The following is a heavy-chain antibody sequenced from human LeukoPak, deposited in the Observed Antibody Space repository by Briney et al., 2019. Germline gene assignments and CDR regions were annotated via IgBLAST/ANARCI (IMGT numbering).Heavy chain of an antibody. CDR2: ISGSGGST. CDR3: ANSGHCSSTSCFGVLNWFDP. V-gene: IGHV3-23*01. CDR1: GFTFSSYA. J-gene: IGHJ5*02. Sequence: PGGSLRLSCAASGFTFSSYAMSWVRQAPGKGLEWVSAISGSGGSTYYADSVKGRFTISRDNSKNTLYLQMNSLRAEDTAVYYCANSGHCSSTSCFGVLNWFDPWGQGTLVTVSS. D-gene: IGHD2-2*01.